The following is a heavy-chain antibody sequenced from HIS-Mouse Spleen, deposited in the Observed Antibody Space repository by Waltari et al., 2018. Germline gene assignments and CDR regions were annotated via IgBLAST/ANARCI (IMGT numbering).Heavy chain of an antibody. Sequence: QVTLRESGPALVNPTQTLTLTCTFSGFSLSPSGMCVSWIRQPPGKALEWLARIDWDDDKYYSTSLKTRLTISKDTSKNQVVLTMTNMDPVDTATYYCARIAEGYSSGWYAFDYWGQGTLVTVSS. CDR2: IDWDDDK. CDR1: GFSLSPSGMC. J-gene: IGHJ4*02. V-gene: IGHV2-70*15. D-gene: IGHD6-19*01. CDR3: ARIAEGYSSGWYAFDY.